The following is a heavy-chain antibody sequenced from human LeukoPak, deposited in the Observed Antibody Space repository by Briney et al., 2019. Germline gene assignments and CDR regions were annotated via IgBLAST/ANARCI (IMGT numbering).Heavy chain of an antibody. D-gene: IGHD3-10*01. CDR1: GYIFSEFE. Sequence: GASVKVSCKASGYIFSEFEIHWVRQAPGQGLEWMGWINPNSGGTNYAQKFQGRVTMTRDTSISKAYMELSRLRSDDTAVYYCARPARCGSGRTIDYWGQGTLVTVSS. CDR3: ARPARCGSGRTIDY. CDR2: INPNSGGT. V-gene: IGHV1-2*02. J-gene: IGHJ4*02.